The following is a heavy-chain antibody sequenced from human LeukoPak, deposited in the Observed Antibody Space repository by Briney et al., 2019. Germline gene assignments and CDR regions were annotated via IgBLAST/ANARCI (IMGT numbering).Heavy chain of an antibody. CDR2: VSSSSSYT. Sequence: KPGGSLRLSCVVSGIPFSDFYMNWIRQAPGKGLEWISYVSSSSSYTDYAESVKGRFTISRDNAKSRLYLEMSDLRVEDTAVYYCAAGTAADYWGQGTLVIVSS. CDR3: AAGTAADY. V-gene: IGHV3-11*03. J-gene: IGHJ4*02. D-gene: IGHD6-13*01. CDR1: GIPFSDFY.